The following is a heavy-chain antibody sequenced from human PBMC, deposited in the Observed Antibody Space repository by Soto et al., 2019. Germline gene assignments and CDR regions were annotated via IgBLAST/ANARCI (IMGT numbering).Heavy chain of an antibody. J-gene: IGHJ4*02. CDR2: IYYSGST. Sequence: PSETLSLTCTVSGGSVSSGSYYWSWIRQPPGKGLEWIGYIYYSGSTNYNPSLKSRVTISVDTSKNQFSLKLSSVTAADTAVYYCATAPYQLLCPFDYWGQGTLVTVSS. CDR1: GGSVSSGSYY. CDR3: ATAPYQLLCPFDY. V-gene: IGHV4-61*01. D-gene: IGHD2-2*01.